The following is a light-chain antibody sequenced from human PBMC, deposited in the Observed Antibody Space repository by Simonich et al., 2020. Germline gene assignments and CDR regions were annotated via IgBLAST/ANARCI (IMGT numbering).Light chain of an antibody. CDR3: QSYDSSIWV. Sequence: QSALTQPASVSGSPGQSITISCTGTSSDVGGYNYVSWYQQHPGKAPKLMIYDVSKRPSGVSNRFSGSKSGNTASLTISGLKTEDEADYYCQSYDSSIWVFGGGTKLTVL. J-gene: IGLJ3*02. CDR2: DVS. CDR1: SSDVGGYNY. V-gene: IGLV2-14*01.